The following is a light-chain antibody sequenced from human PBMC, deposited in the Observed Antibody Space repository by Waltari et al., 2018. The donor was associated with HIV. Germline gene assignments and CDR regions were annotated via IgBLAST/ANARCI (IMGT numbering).Light chain of an antibody. Sequence: EILMTQSPATLSVSPGERSTLSCRASQSISSNLAWYQQKPGQAPRLLLYDASTRATGIPARFSGSGSGTEFTLTITSLQSEDFAVYYCQQYNNWPPITFGQGTRLEIK. CDR1: QSISSN. CDR2: DAS. V-gene: IGKV3-15*01. J-gene: IGKJ5*01. CDR3: QQYNNWPPIT.